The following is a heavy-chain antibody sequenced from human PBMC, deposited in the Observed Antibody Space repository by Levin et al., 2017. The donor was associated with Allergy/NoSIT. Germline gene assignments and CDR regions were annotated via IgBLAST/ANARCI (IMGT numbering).Heavy chain of an antibody. Sequence: ASVKVSCKVSGYTLTELSMHWVRQAPGKGLEWMGGFDPEDGETIYAQKFQGRVTMTEDTSTDTAYMELSSLRSEDTAVYYCATDLNTAMCFDYWGQGTLVTVSS. V-gene: IGHV1-24*01. CDR3: ATDLNTAMCFDY. J-gene: IGHJ4*02. CDR2: FDPEDGET. D-gene: IGHD5-18*01. CDR1: GYTLTELS.